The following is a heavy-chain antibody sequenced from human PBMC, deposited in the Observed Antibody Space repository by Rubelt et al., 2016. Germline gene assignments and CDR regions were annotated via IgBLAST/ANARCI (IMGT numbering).Heavy chain of an antibody. J-gene: IGHJ6*02. CDR1: GGSFSGYS. CDR2: ISQGGTT. CDR3: AGGRGSGSYGGYYFYGVDV. Sequence: QVQLQQWGAGLLKPAETLSLTCAVYGGSFSGYSWSWIRLSPVKGLAWIGEISQGGTTNYNPSIMSRVHITSKNQFSLKLNTGTAADTAVYYCAGGRGSGSYGGYYFYGVDVWGQGTTVTVSS. D-gene: IGHD1-26*01. V-gene: IGHV4-34*01.